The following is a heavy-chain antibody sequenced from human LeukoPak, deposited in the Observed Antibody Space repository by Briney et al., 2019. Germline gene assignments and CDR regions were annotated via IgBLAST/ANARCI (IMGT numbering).Heavy chain of an antibody. D-gene: IGHD3-22*01. CDR1: GGTFSSYA. CDR2: IFPIFGTR. Sequence: SVKVSCKASGGTFSSYAISWVRQAPGQGREWVGGIFPIFGTRNYAQKFQGRVTITTDGYTSTAYMELSSLRSEDTDVYYCARDGEGRYYDSSGLYAFDIWGQGTMVTVSS. V-gene: IGHV1-69*05. J-gene: IGHJ3*02. CDR3: ARDGEGRYYDSSGLYAFDI.